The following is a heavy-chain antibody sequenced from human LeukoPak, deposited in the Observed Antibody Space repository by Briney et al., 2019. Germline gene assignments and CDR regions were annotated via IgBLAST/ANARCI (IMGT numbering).Heavy chain of an antibody. CDR2: INPDSGFT. CDR1: GYKFTDDY. V-gene: IGHV1-2*02. J-gene: IGHJ4*02. Sequence: ASVNVSCKASGYKFTDDYMHWVRQAPGQGLEFMGWINPDSGFTNYAQKFKGRVTMTRDTSISTAYLEVRSLTSDDTAAYYCAPTAEAYTSWWKVWGQGTLVTVSS. CDR3: APTAEAYTSWWKV. D-gene: IGHD3-16*01.